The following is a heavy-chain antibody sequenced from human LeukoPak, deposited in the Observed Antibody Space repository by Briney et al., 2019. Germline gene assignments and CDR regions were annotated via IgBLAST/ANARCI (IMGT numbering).Heavy chain of an antibody. CDR2: ISGSGGST. CDR1: GFTFGSYA. Sequence: SGGSLRLSCAASGFTFGSYAMSWVRQAPGKGLEWVSGISGSGGSTYYADSVKGRFTISRDNSKNTLYLQMNSLRAEDTAVYYCAKGGSSSWKHFDYWGQGTLVTVSS. D-gene: IGHD6-13*01. CDR3: AKGGSSSWKHFDY. V-gene: IGHV3-23*01. J-gene: IGHJ4*02.